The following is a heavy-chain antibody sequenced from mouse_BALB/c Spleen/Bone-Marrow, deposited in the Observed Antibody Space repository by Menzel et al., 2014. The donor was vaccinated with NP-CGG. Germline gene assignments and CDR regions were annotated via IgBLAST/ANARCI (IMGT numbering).Heavy chain of an antibody. CDR3: ARQTYYDYDGYFDY. J-gene: IGHJ2*01. CDR1: GFTFSSYG. Sequence: EVKLMDSGGDLVKPGGSLKLSCAASGFTFSSYGMSWVRQTPDKRLEWVATISSGGSYTYYPDSVKGRFTISRDNAKNTLYLQMSSLKSEDTAMCYCARQTYYDYDGYFDYWGQGTTLTVSS. CDR2: ISSGGSYT. V-gene: IGHV5-6*01. D-gene: IGHD2-4*01.